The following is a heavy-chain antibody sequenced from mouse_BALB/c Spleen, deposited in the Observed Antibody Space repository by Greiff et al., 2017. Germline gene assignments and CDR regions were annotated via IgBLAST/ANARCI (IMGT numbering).Heavy chain of an antibody. CDR1: GFTFSSYT. CDR2: ISSGGSYT. D-gene: IGHD2-1*01. CDR3: TRGGDGNFDY. J-gene: IGHJ2*01. V-gene: IGHV5-6-4*01. Sequence: EVKLMESGGGLVKPGGSLKLSCAASGFTFSSYTMSWVRQTPEKRLEWVATISSGGSYTYYPDSVKGRFTISRDNAKNTLYLQMSSLKSEDTAMYYCTRGGDGNFDYWGQGTTLTVSS.